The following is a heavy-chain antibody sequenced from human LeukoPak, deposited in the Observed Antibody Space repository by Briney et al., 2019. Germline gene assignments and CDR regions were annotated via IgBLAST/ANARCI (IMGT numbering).Heavy chain of an antibody. CDR2: IYTSGST. CDR1: GGSLSSYS. V-gene: IGHV4-4*07. J-gene: IGHJ3*02. D-gene: IGHD3-22*01. CDR3: ATTSSYGPHDAFDI. Sequence: SETLSLTCTVSGGSLSSYSWSWVRQPAGKGLEWIGRIYTSGSTNYNPSLKSRVTMSVDTSKNQFSLKLRSVTAADTAVYYCATTSSYGPHDAFDIWGQGTMVTVSS.